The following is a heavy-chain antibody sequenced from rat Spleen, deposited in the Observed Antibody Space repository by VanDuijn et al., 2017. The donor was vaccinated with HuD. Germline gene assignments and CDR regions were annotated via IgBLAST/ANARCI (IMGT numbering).Heavy chain of an antibody. Sequence: EVQLQESGPGLVRPSQSLSLTCSVTGHSISSSYRWNWIREFPGNKLEWLGYINNAGSTNYNPSLKSRISITRDTSKNQFFLQVNSVTTEDTATYYCASCKASSYWYFDFWGPGTMVTVSS. CDR3: ASCKASSYWYFDF. D-gene: IGHD3-6*01. V-gene: IGHV3-3*01. CDR2: INNAGST. CDR1: GHSISSSYR. J-gene: IGHJ1*01.